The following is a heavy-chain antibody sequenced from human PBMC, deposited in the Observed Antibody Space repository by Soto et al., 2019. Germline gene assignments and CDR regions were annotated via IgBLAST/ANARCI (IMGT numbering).Heavy chain of an antibody. D-gene: IGHD2-2*01. CDR1: GGSVSSGSYY. Sequence: QVQLQESGPGLVKPSETLSLTCTVSGGSVSSGSYYWSWIRQPPGKGLEWIGYIYYSGSNNYNPSLKSRVHISVDTSKNQFSLKLSSVTAADTAVYYCARDVSTPGWFDPWGQGTLVTVSS. J-gene: IGHJ5*02. CDR3: ARDVSTPGWFDP. CDR2: IYYSGSN. V-gene: IGHV4-61*01.